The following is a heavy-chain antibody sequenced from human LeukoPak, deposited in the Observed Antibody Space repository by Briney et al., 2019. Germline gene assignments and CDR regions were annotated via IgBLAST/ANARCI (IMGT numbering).Heavy chain of an antibody. CDR2: IYTSGST. D-gene: IGHD3-9*01. CDR3: ARENYDILTGYYFFDY. Sequence: PSETLSLTCTVSGGSISSGSYYWSWIRQPAGKGLEWIGRIYTSGSTNYNPSLKSRVTISVDTSKNQFSLKLSSVTAADTAVYYCARENYDILTGYYFFDYWGQGTLVTVSS. V-gene: IGHV4-61*02. CDR1: GGSISSGSYY. J-gene: IGHJ4*02.